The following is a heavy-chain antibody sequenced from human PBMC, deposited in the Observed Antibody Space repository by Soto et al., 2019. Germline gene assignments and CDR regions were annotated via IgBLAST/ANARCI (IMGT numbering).Heavy chain of an antibody. CDR2: ISYSGKI. J-gene: IGHJ6*02. CDR1: GGAFSSTNYY. V-gene: IGHV4-39*01. CDR3: ARKGPAGAASYYYGMDV. Sequence: PSETLSLTCTVSGGAFSSTNYYWGWIRQPPGKGLEWIGSISYSGKIYYNPSLKSRVTISVDTSKNQFSLRLSSVTAADTAVYYCARKGPAGAASYYYGMDVWGQGTTVTVSS. D-gene: IGHD6-13*01.